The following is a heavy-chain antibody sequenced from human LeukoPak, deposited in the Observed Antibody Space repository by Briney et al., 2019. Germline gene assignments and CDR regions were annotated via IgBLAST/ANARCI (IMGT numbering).Heavy chain of an antibody. D-gene: IGHD4-17*01. CDR3: ATTTVTTPAGFDY. Sequence: SETLSLTCTVSGGSISSYYWSWIRQPPGKGLEWIGYIYYSGSTNYNPSLKSRVTISVDTSKNQFSLKLSSVTAADTAVYYCATTTVTTPAGFDYWGQGTLVTVSS. CDR1: GGSISSYY. CDR2: IYYSGST. V-gene: IGHV4-59*08. J-gene: IGHJ4*02.